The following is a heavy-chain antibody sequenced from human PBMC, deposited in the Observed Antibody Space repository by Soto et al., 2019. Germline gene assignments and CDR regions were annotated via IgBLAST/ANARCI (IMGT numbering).Heavy chain of an antibody. CDR2: IDPSDSYT. D-gene: IGHD3-10*01. CDR3: ARHYNGSGTYFPDF. CDR1: GYSFTNYW. J-gene: IGHJ4*02. V-gene: IGHV5-10-1*01. Sequence: GESLKISCKGSGYSFTNYWIRWVRQMPGKGLEWMGRIDPSDSYTNYSPSFQGHVTISADKSISTAYLQWSSLKASDTAMYYCARHYNGSGTYFPDFWGKGTLVTVSS.